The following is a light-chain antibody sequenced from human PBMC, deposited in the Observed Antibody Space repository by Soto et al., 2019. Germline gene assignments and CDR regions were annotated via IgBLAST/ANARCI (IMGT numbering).Light chain of an antibody. Sequence: EIVLTQSPGTLSLSPGERATLSCRASQSVSSYLAWYQQKPGQAPRLLIHDASHRAAGIPARFSGSGFGTDFTLTISSLEPEDAAVYYCQQRNNWPITFGQGTRLEIK. J-gene: IGKJ5*01. V-gene: IGKV3-11*01. CDR2: DAS. CDR1: QSVSSY. CDR3: QQRNNWPIT.